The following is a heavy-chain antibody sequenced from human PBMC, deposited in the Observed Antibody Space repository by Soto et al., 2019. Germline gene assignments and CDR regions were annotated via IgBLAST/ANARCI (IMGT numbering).Heavy chain of an antibody. Sequence: GSLRLSFAASGFTFSSNSMNWVRQAPGKGLEWVSYISSSSSTIYYADSVKGRFTISRDNAKNSLYLQMNSLRDEDTAVYYCASSVYYYDSIGYYGFDYWGQGTLVTVPQ. CDR1: GFTFSSNS. CDR3: ASSVYYYDSIGYYGFDY. D-gene: IGHD3-22*01. V-gene: IGHV3-48*02. J-gene: IGHJ4*02. CDR2: ISSSSSTI.